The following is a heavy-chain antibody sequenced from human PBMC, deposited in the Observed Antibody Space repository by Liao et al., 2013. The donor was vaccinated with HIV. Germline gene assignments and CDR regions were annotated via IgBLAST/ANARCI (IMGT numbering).Heavy chain of an antibody. CDR3: ARGLWTSHVFDV. J-gene: IGHJ3*01. CDR2: IYYSGSS. D-gene: IGHD4/OR15-4a*01. Sequence: QVQLRESGPGLVKPSQTLSLTCTVSGGSIRSSDYYWNWIRQPPGKGLEWIGYIYYSGSSSYNPSLKSRLTMSVDTSKNQFSLRLTSVTAADTAVYYCARGLWTSHVFDVWGQGTTVTVSS. CDR1: GGSIRSSDYY. V-gene: IGHV4-30-4*08.